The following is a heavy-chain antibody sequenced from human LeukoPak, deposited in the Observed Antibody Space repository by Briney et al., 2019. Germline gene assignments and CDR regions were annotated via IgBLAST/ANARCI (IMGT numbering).Heavy chain of an antibody. CDR1: GFTFSSYA. Sequence: GGSLRLSCAASGFTFSSYAMSWVRQAPGKGLEWVSAISGSGGSTYYADSVKGRFTISRDKSKNTLYLQMNSLRAEDTAVYYCAKDRPAGELSGPGDFDCWGQGTLVTVSS. J-gene: IGHJ4*02. D-gene: IGHD1-26*01. CDR2: ISGSGGST. CDR3: AKDRPAGELSGPGDFDC. V-gene: IGHV3-23*01.